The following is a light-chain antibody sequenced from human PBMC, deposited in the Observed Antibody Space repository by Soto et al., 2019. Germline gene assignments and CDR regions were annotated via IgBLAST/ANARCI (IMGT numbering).Light chain of an antibody. J-gene: IGKJ1*01. CDR2: GAS. Sequence: ILMTQSPATLSVSVGERATLSCRASQSVSSSYLAWYQQKPGQAPRLLIYGASSRATGIPDRFSGSGSGTDFTLTISRLEPEDFAVYYCQQYGSSWTFGQGTKVDNK. CDR3: QQYGSSWT. V-gene: IGKV3-20*01. CDR1: QSVSSSY.